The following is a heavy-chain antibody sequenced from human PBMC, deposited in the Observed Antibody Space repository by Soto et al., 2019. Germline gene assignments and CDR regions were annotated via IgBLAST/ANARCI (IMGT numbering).Heavy chain of an antibody. J-gene: IGHJ6*02. CDR2: ISGSGGST. CDR3: AKVVVQATQPRYYFYGMDV. Sequence: LRLSCVASGITFGSRAMSWVRQAPGEGLEWVSAISGSGGSTYYADSVKGRFTISRDNSKNTLYLQMNSLRAEDTAVYYCAKVVVQATQPRYYFYGMDVWGQGTTVTVSS. D-gene: IGHD2-15*01. CDR1: GITFGSRA. V-gene: IGHV3-23*01.